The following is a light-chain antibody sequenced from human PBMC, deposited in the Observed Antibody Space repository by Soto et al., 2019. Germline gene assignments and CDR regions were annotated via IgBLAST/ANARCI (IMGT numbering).Light chain of an antibody. V-gene: IGLV2-8*01. Sequence: QSALTQPPSASGSPGQSVTISCTGTSSDVGGYDYVSWYQQHPGKAPKLMIYEVTIRPSGVPARFSGSKSGTSASLAIAGLQAEDEGDYYCQSYDSSLSGYVFGTGTKVTVL. J-gene: IGLJ1*01. CDR1: SSDVGGYDY. CDR2: EVT. CDR3: QSYDSSLSGYV.